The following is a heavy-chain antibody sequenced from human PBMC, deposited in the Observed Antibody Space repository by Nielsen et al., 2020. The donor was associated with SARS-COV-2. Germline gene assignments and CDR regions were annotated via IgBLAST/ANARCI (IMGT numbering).Heavy chain of an antibody. CDR1: GGTFGSYA. D-gene: IGHD1-26*01. Sequence: SVKVSCKASGGTFGSYAISWVRQAPGQGLEWVGGIIPIFGSPNYAGKFQDRVTITADEFTSTVYMELSSLRSDDTAIYYCARREIGGPFGPWGQGTLVTVSS. J-gene: IGHJ5*02. CDR3: ARREIGGPFGP. V-gene: IGHV1-69*13. CDR2: IIPIFGSP.